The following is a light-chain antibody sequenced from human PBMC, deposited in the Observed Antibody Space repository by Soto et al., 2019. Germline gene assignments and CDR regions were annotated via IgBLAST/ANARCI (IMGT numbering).Light chain of an antibody. CDR1: QSVSSSY. CDR2: GAS. Sequence: EIVLTQSPGTLSLSPGERATLSCRASQSVSSSYLAWYQQKPGQAPRLLFYGASSRGTGIPDRFSGSGSGTDFTLTISRLEPEDIAVYYCQQYGSSPWTFGQGTKVEIK. CDR3: QQYGSSPWT. V-gene: IGKV3-20*01. J-gene: IGKJ1*01.